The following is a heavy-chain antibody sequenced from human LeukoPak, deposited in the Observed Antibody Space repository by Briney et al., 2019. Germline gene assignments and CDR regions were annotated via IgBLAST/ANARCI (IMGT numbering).Heavy chain of an antibody. Sequence: PSETLSLTCTVSGGSISSGSYYWSWIRQPAGKGLEWIGRIYTSGSTNYNPSLKSRVTISVDTSKNQFSLKLSSVTAADTAVYYCARERGYRSGGSSPGEWFDPWGQGTLVTVSS. V-gene: IGHV4-61*02. D-gene: IGHD2-15*01. J-gene: IGHJ5*02. CDR1: GGSISSGSYY. CDR2: IYTSGST. CDR3: ARERGYRSGGSSPGEWFDP.